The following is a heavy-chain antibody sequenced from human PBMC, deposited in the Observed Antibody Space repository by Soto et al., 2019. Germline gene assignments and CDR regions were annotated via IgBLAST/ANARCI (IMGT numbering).Heavy chain of an antibody. CDR3: ARLNYYFHH. CDR2: IYHAGNT. V-gene: IGHV4-59*08. Sequence: QVHLQESGPGLVKPSETLSLTCSVSGDSITAYYWSWIRQPPGKALEWIGYIYHAGNTNYNPSLRGRVTMSVDTSRNRFSLTLKSVTAADTAIYYCARLNYYFHHWGQGNLVTVS. J-gene: IGHJ4*02. CDR1: GDSITAYY. D-gene: IGHD1-20*01.